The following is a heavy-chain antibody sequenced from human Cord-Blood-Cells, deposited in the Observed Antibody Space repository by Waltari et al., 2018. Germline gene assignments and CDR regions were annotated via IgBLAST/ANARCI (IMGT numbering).Heavy chain of an antibody. V-gene: IGHV1-2*06. D-gene: IGHD4-17*01. Sequence: QVQLVQSGAEVKKPGASVKVSCKASGYTFTGYYMHWVRQAPGQGLEWMGRINPNSGGTNYAQKIQGRVSRTRDTSISTAYMELSRLRSDDTAVYYCARYGDYGYCDLWGRGTLVTGSS. J-gene: IGHJ2*01. CDR2: INPNSGGT. CDR3: ARYGDYGYCDL. CDR1: GYTFTGYY.